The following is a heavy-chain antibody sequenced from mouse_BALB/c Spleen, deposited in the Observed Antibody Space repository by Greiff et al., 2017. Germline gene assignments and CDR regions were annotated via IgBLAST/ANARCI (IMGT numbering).Heavy chain of an antibody. Sequence: VESGGGLVQPGGSLKLSCAASGFTFSSYGMSWVRQTPDKRLELVATINSNGGSTYYPDSVKGRFTISRDNAKNTLYLQMSSLKSEDTAMYYCARSSSYAMDYWGQGTSVTVSS. CDR1: GFTFSSYG. CDR3: ARSSSYAMDY. CDR2: INSNGGST. D-gene: IGHD1-1*01. J-gene: IGHJ4*01. V-gene: IGHV5-6-3*01.